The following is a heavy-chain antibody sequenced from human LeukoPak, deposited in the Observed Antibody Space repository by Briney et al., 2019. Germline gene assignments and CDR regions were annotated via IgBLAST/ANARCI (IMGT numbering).Heavy chain of an antibody. D-gene: IGHD4-17*01. Sequence: GGSLRLSCAASGFTFSSYAMHWVRQAPGKGLEWVAVISYDGSNKYYADSVKGRFTISRDNSKNTLYQQMNSLRAEDTAVYYCARSYGDYAPDDYWGQGTLVTVSS. CDR2: ISYDGSNK. CDR3: ARSYGDYAPDDY. V-gene: IGHV3-30-3*01. CDR1: GFTFSSYA. J-gene: IGHJ4*02.